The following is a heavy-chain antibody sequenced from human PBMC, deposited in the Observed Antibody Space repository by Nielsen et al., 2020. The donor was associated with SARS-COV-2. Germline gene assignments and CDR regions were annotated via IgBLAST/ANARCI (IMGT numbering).Heavy chain of an antibody. CDR3: ASQPDTSDYYYYGMDV. D-gene: IGHD5-18*01. CDR1: GFTFDDYA. CDR2: ISWNSGSI. J-gene: IGHJ6*02. Sequence: GGSLRLSCAASGFTFDDYAMHWVRQAPGKGLEWVSGISWNSGSIGYADSVKGRFTISRDNAKNSLYLQMNSLRAEDTALYYCASQPDTSDYYYYGMDVWGQGTTVTVSS. V-gene: IGHV3-9*01.